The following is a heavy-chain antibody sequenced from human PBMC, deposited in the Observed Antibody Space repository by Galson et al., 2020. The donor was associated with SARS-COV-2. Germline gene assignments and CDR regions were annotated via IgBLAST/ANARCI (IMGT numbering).Heavy chain of an antibody. CDR2: ISNSGSI. Sequence: SETLSLTCTVFGGSISGYFWSWIRQPPGKGLEWNGYISNSGSINYKPSLKSRVTISVDTSKNQFSLKLSSVTAADTAVYYCASPGSDSWGQGTLVTVSS. CDR3: ASPGSDS. J-gene: IGHJ5*01. V-gene: IGHV4-59*01. D-gene: IGHD2-15*01. CDR1: GGSISGYF.